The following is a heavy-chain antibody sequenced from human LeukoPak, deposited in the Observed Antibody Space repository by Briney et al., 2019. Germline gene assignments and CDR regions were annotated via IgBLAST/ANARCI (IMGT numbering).Heavy chain of an antibody. V-gene: IGHV3-33*01. CDR3: ARDGVAVAATGDYFDY. D-gene: IGHD6-19*01. CDR1: GFTFSSYG. Sequence: PGRSLRLSCAASGFTFSSYGMHWVRQAPGKGLEWVAIIWYDGNNKYYADSVKGRFTISRDNSKNTLYLQMNSLKAEDTAVYYCARDGVAVAATGDYFDYWGQGTLVTVSS. J-gene: IGHJ4*02. CDR2: IWYDGNNK.